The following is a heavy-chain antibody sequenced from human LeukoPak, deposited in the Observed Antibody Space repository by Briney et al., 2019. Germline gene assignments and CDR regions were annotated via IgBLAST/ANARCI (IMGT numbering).Heavy chain of an antibody. Sequence: SQTLSLTCTVSGGSLSSGDYYWNWIRQPPGKGLEWIGFIYYSGSAYYSPSLKSRLTISVDTPKNQFSLNLNSVTAADTAIYFCARGLARFYGAASDYWGQGTLVTVSS. J-gene: IGHJ4*02. CDR1: GGSLSSGDYY. D-gene: IGHD3-3*02. CDR3: ARGLARFYGAASDY. CDR2: IYYSGSA. V-gene: IGHV4-30-4*01.